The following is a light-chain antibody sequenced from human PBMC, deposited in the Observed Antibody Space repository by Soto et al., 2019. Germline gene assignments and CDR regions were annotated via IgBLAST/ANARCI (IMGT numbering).Light chain of an antibody. J-gene: IGKJ3*01. CDR1: QDINNY. V-gene: IGKV1-9*01. CDR2: AAS. CDR3: QQFNGFPRS. Sequence: IPLTQSPSSLSASVGDRVTITCRASQDINNYLAWYQQKPGTAPRLLIFAASTFQSGVPSRFSGSGSGTDFTLTISSLQSEDFATYYCQQFNGFPRSFGPGTKVDIK.